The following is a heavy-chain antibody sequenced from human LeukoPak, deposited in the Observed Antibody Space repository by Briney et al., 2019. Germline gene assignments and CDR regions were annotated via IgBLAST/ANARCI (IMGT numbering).Heavy chain of an antibody. Sequence: SETLSLTCTVSGGSISSYYWSWLRQPPGKGLEWIGYIYYSGCTNYNPSLKGRVTISVDTSKNQFSLKLSSVTAADTAVYYCARAPGGRRAYYMDVWGKGTTVTVSS. D-gene: IGHD3-16*01. CDR3: ARAPGGRRAYYMDV. CDR1: GGSISSYY. J-gene: IGHJ6*03. V-gene: IGHV4-59*08. CDR2: IYYSGCT.